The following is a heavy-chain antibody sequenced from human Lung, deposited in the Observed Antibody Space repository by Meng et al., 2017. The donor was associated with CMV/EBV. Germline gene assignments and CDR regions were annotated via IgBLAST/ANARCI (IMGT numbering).Heavy chain of an antibody. V-gene: IGHV3-30*02. CDR2: IRYDGTNI. CDR1: GFTFNTYG. CDR3: AKDRYGSLYYFDY. D-gene: IGHD5-18*01. Sequence: GGLLRFSFTGSGFTFNTYGMHWFPQAPGKGLDSVAFIRYDGTNIKYADAVKGRITISRDNSKNTLSLQMDSLRAEDTSVYCSAKDRYGSLYYFDYWGQGAVVTVSS. J-gene: IGHJ4*02.